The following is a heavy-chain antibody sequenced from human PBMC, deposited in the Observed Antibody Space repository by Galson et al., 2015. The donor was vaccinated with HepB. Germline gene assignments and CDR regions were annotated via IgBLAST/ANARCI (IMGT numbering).Heavy chain of an antibody. D-gene: IGHD3-16*01. Sequence: SLRLSCAASGFTFSSYSMNWVRQAPGKGLEWVSSISSSSSYIYYADSVKGRFTISRDDAKNSLYLQMNSLRAEDTAVYYCARDEAEDLGDDAWFDPWGQGTLVTVSS. CDR1: GFTFSSYS. CDR2: ISSSSSYI. V-gene: IGHV3-21*01. J-gene: IGHJ5*02. CDR3: ARDEAEDLGDDAWFDP.